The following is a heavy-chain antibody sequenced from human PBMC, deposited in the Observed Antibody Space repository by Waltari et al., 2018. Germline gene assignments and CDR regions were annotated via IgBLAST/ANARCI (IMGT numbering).Heavy chain of an antibody. CDR2: IYHSGST. CDR1: GGSISSSNW. J-gene: IGHJ6*02. CDR3: ARVIPEYCGGDCYPVGMDV. V-gene: IGHV4-4*02. D-gene: IGHD2-21*02. Sequence: QVQLQESGPGLVKPSGTLSLTCAVSGGSISSSNWWSWVRQPPGKGLEWIGEIYHSGSTNYNPSLKSRVTKSVEKSKNQFARKLSSVTAADTAVYYCARVIPEYCGGDCYPVGMDVWGQGTTVTVSS.